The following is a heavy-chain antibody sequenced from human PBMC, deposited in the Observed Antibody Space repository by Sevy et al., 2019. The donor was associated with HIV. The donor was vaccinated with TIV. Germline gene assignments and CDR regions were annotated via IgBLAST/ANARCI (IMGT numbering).Heavy chain of an antibody. Sequence: GGSLRLSCAASGFTFSSYAMHWVRQAPGKGLEWVAVISYDGSNKYYADSVKGRFTISRDNSKNTLYLQMNSLRAEDMAVYYCAREGDIVVVVAATAFDIWGQGTMVTVSS. V-gene: IGHV3-30-3*01. J-gene: IGHJ3*02. D-gene: IGHD2-15*01. CDR1: GFTFSSYA. CDR3: AREGDIVVVVAATAFDI. CDR2: ISYDGSNK.